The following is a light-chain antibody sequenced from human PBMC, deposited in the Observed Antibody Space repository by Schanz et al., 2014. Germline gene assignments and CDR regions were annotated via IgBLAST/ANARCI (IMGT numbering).Light chain of an antibody. Sequence: QSVLTQPPSASGTPGQRVTISCSGSSSNIGTNTVNWYQQLPGTAPKLLIYRDSQRPSGVPDRFSGSRSGTSASLAISGLQSEDEADYYCAAWHDSLNGPVFGGGTKLTVL. CDR2: RDS. J-gene: IGLJ1*01. V-gene: IGLV1-44*01. CDR1: SSNIGTNT. CDR3: AAWHDSLNGPV.